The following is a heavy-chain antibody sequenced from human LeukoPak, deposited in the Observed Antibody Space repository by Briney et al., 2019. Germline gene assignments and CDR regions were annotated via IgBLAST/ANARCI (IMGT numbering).Heavy chain of an antibody. CDR1: GFTFSSYW. D-gene: IGHD3-22*01. J-gene: IGHJ4*02. Sequence: GGSLRLSCAASGFTFSSYWMSWVRQAPGKGLEWVANIKQDGSEQYYVDSVKGRFTISRDNAKNSLYLQMNSLRAEDTALYYCAKSPKDSGYYEPIDYWGQGTLVTVSS. CDR2: IKQDGSEQ. V-gene: IGHV3-7*03. CDR3: AKSPKDSGYYEPIDY.